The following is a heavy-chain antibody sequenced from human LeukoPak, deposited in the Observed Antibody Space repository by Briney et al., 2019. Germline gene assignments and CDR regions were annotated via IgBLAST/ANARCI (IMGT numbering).Heavy chain of an antibody. V-gene: IGHV4-59*08. D-gene: IGHD6-13*01. Sequence: SETLSLTCTVSGGSISSYYWSWIRQPPGKGLEWIGYIYYSGSTNYNPSLKSRVTISVDTSKNQFSLKLSSVTAADTAVYYCARHSDSSSWFYLDYWGQGTLVTVSS. CDR1: GGSISSYY. CDR2: IYYSGST. CDR3: ARHSDSSSWFYLDY. J-gene: IGHJ4*02.